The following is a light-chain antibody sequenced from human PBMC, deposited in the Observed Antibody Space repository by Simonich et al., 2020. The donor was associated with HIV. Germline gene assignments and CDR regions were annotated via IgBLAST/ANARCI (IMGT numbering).Light chain of an antibody. CDR3: QQSYSTPRA. CDR1: QGISTW. CDR2: AAS. Sequence: DILMTQSSSSVSASVGDNVTITWRASQGISTWLARYPQNPGKGPKLLIYAASSLQSGVPSRFSGSGAGTDFTLTISSLQTEDIATYYCQQSYSTPRAFGQGTKLAIK. V-gene: IGKV1-12*01. J-gene: IGKJ2*01.